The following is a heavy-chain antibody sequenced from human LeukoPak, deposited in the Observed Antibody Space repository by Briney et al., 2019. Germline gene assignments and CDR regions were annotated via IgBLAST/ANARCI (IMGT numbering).Heavy chain of an antibody. Sequence: PGGSLRLSCAASGFTFSGSAMHWVRQAPGKGLEWVANINQDGSEKYYVDSVRGRFTISRDNAKNSLCLQMDSLRAEDTAVYYCARVRVGTTNYFDYWGQGTLVTVSS. D-gene: IGHD1-26*01. CDR2: INQDGSEK. CDR1: GFTFSGSA. V-gene: IGHV3-7*04. CDR3: ARVRVGTTNYFDY. J-gene: IGHJ4*02.